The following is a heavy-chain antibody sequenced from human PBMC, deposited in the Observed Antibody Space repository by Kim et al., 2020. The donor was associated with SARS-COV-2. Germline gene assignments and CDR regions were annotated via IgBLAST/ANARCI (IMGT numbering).Heavy chain of an antibody. Sequence: GGSLRLSCAASGFTFSSYAMSWVRQAPGKGLEWVSAISCSGGSTYYADSLTGRFTISRATSKNTLYLQMNILRAEDTAVYYCGNEGGLGHYCGSGCSDYLGQGTLVTVSS. CDR2: ISCSGGST. J-gene: IGHJ4*02. D-gene: IGHD3-10*01. V-gene: IGHV3-23*01. CDR3: GNEGGLGHYCGSGCSDY. CDR1: GFTFSSYA.